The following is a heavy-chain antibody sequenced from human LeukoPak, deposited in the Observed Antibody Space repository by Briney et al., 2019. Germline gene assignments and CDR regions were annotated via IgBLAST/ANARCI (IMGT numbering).Heavy chain of an antibody. D-gene: IGHD1-1*01. CDR3: ARQSRGTTARLFDY. J-gene: IGHJ4*02. CDR1: GGSVSSGGYY. CDR2: IYYSGST. Sequence: SETLSLTCTVSGGSVSSGGYYWSWIRQPPGKGLEWIGYIYYSGSTTYNPSLNSRVTISVDTSKNKLSLKLSSVTAADTAFYYCARQSRGTTARLFDYWGQGTLVTVSS. V-gene: IGHV4-61*08.